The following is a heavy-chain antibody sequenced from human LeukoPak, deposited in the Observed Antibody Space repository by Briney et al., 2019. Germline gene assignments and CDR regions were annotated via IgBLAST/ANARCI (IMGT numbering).Heavy chain of an antibody. CDR2: IKKDGSQK. V-gene: IGHV3-7*01. Sequence: GGSLRLSCVGSGFTFSDKWMSWVRQAPGKGPEWVASIKKDGSQKYYADSVKGRFTVSRDNAKNTLYLQVNNLRAEDTAVYYCARGPNSNWSGLDFWGQGTLLTVSS. D-gene: IGHD6-6*01. CDR3: ARGPNSNWSGLDF. CDR1: GFTFSDKW. J-gene: IGHJ4*02.